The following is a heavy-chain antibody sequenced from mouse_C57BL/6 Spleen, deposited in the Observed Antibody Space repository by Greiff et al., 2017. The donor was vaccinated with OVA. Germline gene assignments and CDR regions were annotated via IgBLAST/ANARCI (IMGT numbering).Heavy chain of an antibody. D-gene: IGHD2-4*01. CDR3: ARDYYDYPYFDY. CDR1: GYSFPGYY. CDR2: INPSTGGT. J-gene: IGHJ2*01. V-gene: IGHV1-42*01. Sequence: EVQRVESGPELVKPGASVKISCKASGYSFPGYYMNWVKQSPEKSLEWIGEINPSTGGTTYNQKFKAKATLTVDKSSSTAYMQLKSLTSEDSAVYYCARDYYDYPYFDYWGQGTTLTVSS.